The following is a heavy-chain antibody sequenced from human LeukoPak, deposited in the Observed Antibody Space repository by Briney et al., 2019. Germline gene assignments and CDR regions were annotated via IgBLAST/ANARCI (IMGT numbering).Heavy chain of an antibody. CDR1: GFTVSSNY. J-gene: IGHJ4*02. CDR2: IYSGGST. D-gene: IGHD1-26*01. CDR3: ARDGELPADY. V-gene: IGHV3-53*01. Sequence: GGSLRLSCAVSGFTVSSNYMSWVRQAPGKGLEWVSFIYSGGSTYYADSVKGRFTISRDNSKNTLYLQMNSLRPEDTAVYYCARDGELPADYWGQGTLVTVSS.